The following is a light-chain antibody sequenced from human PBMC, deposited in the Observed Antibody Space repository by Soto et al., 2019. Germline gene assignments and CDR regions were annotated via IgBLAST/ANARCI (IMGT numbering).Light chain of an antibody. CDR2: AAS. CDR3: QQYGNSLTWT. V-gene: IGKV3-20*01. J-gene: IGKJ1*01. Sequence: ETVLTQSPGTLSLSPGERATLSCRASQSFTNSYLAWYQQKPGQAPRLLIYAASNRATGIPDRFSGSGSGTDFTLTNSRLEPEDFAVYYCQQYGNSLTWTFGQGTKVEIK. CDR1: QSFTNSY.